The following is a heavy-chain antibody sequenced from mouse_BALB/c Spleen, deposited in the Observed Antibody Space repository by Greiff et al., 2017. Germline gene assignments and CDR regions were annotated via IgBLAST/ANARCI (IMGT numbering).Heavy chain of an antibody. Sequence: EVQLQQSGPELVKPGASVKMSCKASGYTFTSYVMHWVKQKPGQGLEWIGYINPYNDGTKYNEKFKGKATLTSDKSSSTAYMELSSLTSEDSAVYYCARGYYGNYEGYAMDYWGQGTSVTVSS. D-gene: IGHD2-1*01. CDR1: GYTFTSYV. V-gene: IGHV1-14*01. CDR3: ARGYYGNYEGYAMDY. J-gene: IGHJ4*01. CDR2: INPYNDGT.